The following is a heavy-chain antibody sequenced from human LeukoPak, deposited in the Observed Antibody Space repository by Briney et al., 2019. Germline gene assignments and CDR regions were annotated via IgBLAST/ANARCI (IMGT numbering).Heavy chain of an antibody. Sequence: SETLSLTCAVYGGSFSGYYWSWIRQPPGKGLEWIGEINHSGSTNYNPSLKSRVTISVDTSKKQLSLKMSSVTAADTAVYYCARGGRSKSYYYPTRHFDFWGQGTLVTVSS. CDR3: ARGGRSKSYYYPTRHFDF. CDR2: INHSGST. CDR1: GGSFSGYY. V-gene: IGHV4-34*01. J-gene: IGHJ4*02. D-gene: IGHD1-26*01.